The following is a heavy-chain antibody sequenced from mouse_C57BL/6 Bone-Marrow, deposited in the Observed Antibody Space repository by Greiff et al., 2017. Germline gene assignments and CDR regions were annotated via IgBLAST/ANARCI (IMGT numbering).Heavy chain of an antibody. V-gene: IGHV5-12*01. CDR3: ARQRRRYAMDY. CDR1: GFTFSDYY. Sequence: EVHLVESGGGLVQPGGSLKLSCAASGFTFSDYYMYWVRQTPEKRLEWVAYISNGGGSTYYPDTVKGRFTISRDNAKNTLYLQMSRLKSEDTAMYYCARQRRRYAMDYWGQGTSVTVSS. J-gene: IGHJ4*01. CDR2: ISNGGGST.